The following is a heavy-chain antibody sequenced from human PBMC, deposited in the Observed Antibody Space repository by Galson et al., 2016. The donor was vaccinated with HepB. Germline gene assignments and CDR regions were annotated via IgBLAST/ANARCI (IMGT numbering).Heavy chain of an antibody. Sequence: SLRLSCAASGFTFSSYGMHWVRQAPGKGLEWVAVISYDGSDKYYADSVKGRSTISRDNSKNTLNLQMNSLRAEDTAVYYCAKDRRYYDSSGYFWEGYYYDGMDVWGQGTTVTVSS. J-gene: IGHJ6*02. CDR3: AKDRRYYDSSGYFWEGYYYDGMDV. CDR1: GFTFSSYG. D-gene: IGHD3-22*01. V-gene: IGHV3-30*18. CDR2: ISYDGSDK.